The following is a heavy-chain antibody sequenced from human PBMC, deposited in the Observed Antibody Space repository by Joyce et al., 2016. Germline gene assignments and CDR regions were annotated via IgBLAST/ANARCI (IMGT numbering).Heavy chain of an antibody. CDR2: ISYSAST. V-gene: IGHV4-61*01. CDR3: AGHFRGDAFDI. J-gene: IGHJ3*02. CDR1: GGAVSSGRYY. Sequence: QVQLPESGPGLVKPSETLSLTCTVSGGAVSSGRYYWSWIGQPPGKGLEWIEYISYSASTNYNPVLKSRVTISVDTSKNQCTLKVSSVTAADTAVYYFAGHFRGDAFDIWGQGTMVTVSS. D-gene: IGHD3-3*02.